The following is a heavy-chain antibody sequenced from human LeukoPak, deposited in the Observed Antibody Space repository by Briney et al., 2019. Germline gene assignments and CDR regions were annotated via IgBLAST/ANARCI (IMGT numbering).Heavy chain of an antibody. Sequence: GGSLRLSCAASGFTFSTYSMNWVRQAPGKGLEWVSFISSSSSIINYVDSVRGRFTISRDNAKNSLYLQMNSLRAGDTAVYYCARDIGGSYTAIDYWGQGTLVTVSS. J-gene: IGHJ4*02. CDR2: ISSSSSII. D-gene: IGHD1-26*01. CDR1: GFTFSTYS. CDR3: ARDIGGSYTAIDY. V-gene: IGHV3-48*04.